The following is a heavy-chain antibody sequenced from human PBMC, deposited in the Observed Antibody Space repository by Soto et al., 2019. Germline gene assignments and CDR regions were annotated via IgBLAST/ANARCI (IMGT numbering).Heavy chain of an antibody. CDR1: GFTFSSYN. Sequence: GGSLSLSCVASGFTFSSYNMHWVRQAPGEGLEWVAVISFDGANKFYADSVKGRFTISRDISRDTLYLQMSSLRDEDTAIYYCARDGYNRGGFDYWGQGTLVTVSS. V-gene: IGHV3-30-3*01. J-gene: IGHJ4*02. D-gene: IGHD3-10*01. CDR3: ARDGYNRGGFDY. CDR2: ISFDGANK.